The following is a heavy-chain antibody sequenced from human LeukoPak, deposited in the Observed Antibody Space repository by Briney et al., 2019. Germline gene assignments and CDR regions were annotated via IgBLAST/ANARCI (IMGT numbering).Heavy chain of an antibody. CDR1: GYTFTSYG. CDR2: ISAYNGNT. CDR3: ARYYYGSGSYYSDY. V-gene: IGHV1-18*01. J-gene: IGHJ4*02. D-gene: IGHD3-10*01. Sequence: ASVKVSRKASGYTFTSYGISWVRQAPGQGLEWMGWISAYNGNTNYAQKLQGRVTMTTDTSTSTAYMELRSLRSDDTAVYYCARYYYGSGSYYSDYWGQGTLVTVSS.